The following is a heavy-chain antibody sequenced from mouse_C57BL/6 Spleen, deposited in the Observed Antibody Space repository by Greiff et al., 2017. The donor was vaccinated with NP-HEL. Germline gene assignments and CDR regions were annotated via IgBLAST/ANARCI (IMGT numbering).Heavy chain of an antibody. CDR1: GYTFTSYW. V-gene: IGHV1-69*01. CDR2: IDPSDSYT. CDR3: ARASHYYGSSAWFAY. D-gene: IGHD1-1*01. Sequence: VQLQQPGAELVMPGASVKLSCKASGYTFTSYWMHLVKQRPGQGLEWIGEIDPSDSYTNYNQKFKGKSTLTVDKSSSTAYMQLSSLTSEDSAVYYCARASHYYGSSAWFAYWGQGTLVTVSA. J-gene: IGHJ3*01.